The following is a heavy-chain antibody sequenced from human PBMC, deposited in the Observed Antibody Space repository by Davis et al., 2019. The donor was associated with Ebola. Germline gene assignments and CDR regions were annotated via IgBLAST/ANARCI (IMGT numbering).Heavy chain of an antibody. CDR2: ISSSASYK. D-gene: IGHD3-22*01. CDR3: VKKGHYDSSGYYGPFDY. Sequence: GESLKISCAASGFTFSSYWMSWVRQAPGKGPEWVSSISSSASYKNYADSVKGRFTISRDDAKKSLYLQMNSLRAEDTALYYCVKKGHYDSSGYYGPFDYWGQGTLVTVSS. V-gene: IGHV3-21*04. CDR1: GFTFSSYW. J-gene: IGHJ4*02.